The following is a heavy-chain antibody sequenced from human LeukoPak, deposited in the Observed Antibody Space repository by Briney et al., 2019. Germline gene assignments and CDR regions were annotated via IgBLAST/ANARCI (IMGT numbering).Heavy chain of an antibody. CDR1: GGSISSYY. CDR2: IYYSGST. Sequence: SETLSLTCTVSGGSISSYYWSWIRQPPGKGLEWIGYIYYSGSTNYNPSLKSRVTISVDTSKNQFSLKLSSVTAADTAVYHCARLNSYGPNYYYGTDVWGQGTTVTVSS. D-gene: IGHD5-18*01. J-gene: IGHJ6*02. CDR3: ARLNSYGPNYYYGTDV. V-gene: IGHV4-59*01.